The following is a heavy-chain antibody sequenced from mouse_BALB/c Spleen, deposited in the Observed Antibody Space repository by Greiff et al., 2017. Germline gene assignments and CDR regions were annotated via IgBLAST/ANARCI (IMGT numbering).Heavy chain of an antibody. CDR1: GFTFSSYA. D-gene: IGHD1-1*01. J-gene: IGHJ2*01. CDR3: ARQGDYYGSSYYFDY. Sequence: DVMLVESGGGLVKPGGSLKLSCAASGFTFSSYAMSWVRQTPEKRLEWVATISSGGSYTYYPDSVKGRFTISRDNAKNTLYLQMSSLRSEDTAMYYCARQGDYYGSSYYFDYWGQGTTLTVSS. V-gene: IGHV5-9-3*01. CDR2: ISSGGSYT.